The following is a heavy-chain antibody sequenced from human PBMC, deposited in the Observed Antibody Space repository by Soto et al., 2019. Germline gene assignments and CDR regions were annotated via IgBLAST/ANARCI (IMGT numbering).Heavy chain of an antibody. CDR3: ARTIYVSETYWYQPHLDY. CDR1: GDSVSSNSAA. D-gene: IGHD3-10*01. Sequence: SQTLSLTCAISGDSVSSNSAAWNWIRQSPSRGLEWLGRTYYRSKWYNDYAVSVKSRITINPDTSKNQFSLQLNSVTPEDTAVYFCARTIYVSETYWYQPHLDYWRQGTVVTVSS. V-gene: IGHV6-1*01. CDR2: TYYRSKWYN. J-gene: IGHJ4*02.